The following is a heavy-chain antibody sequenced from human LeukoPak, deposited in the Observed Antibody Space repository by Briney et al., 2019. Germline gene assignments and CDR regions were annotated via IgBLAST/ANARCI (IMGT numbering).Heavy chain of an antibody. V-gene: IGHV3-33*01. CDR2: ICYGGSNK. CDR3: ARNVYRDRGYFDY. D-gene: IGHD5/OR15-5a*01. CDR1: GSTFRTYG. Sequence: PGRCHRLSCAAAGSTFRTYGMHWASQDPGRGLEWVAVICYGGSNKYYADSVKGRFTISRDNSKDTLYLQMNSLRAEDTALYYCARNVYRDRGYFDYWGQGTLVTVSS. J-gene: IGHJ4*02.